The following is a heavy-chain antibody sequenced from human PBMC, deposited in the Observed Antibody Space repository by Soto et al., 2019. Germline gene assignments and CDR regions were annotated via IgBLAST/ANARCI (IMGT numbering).Heavy chain of an antibody. Sequence: SVKVSCKASGFTFTSSAVQWVRQARGQRLEWIGWIVVGSGNTNYAQKFQEGVTITRDMSTSTAYMEPSSLRSEDTAVDYCAASIKVATTRYYYGMDVWGQGTTVTVSS. V-gene: IGHV1-58*01. CDR1: GFTFTSSA. J-gene: IGHJ6*02. CDR3: AASIKVATTRYYYGMDV. D-gene: IGHD5-12*01. CDR2: IVVGSGNT.